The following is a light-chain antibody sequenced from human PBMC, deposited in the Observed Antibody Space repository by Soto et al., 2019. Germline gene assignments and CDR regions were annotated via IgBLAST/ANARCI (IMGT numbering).Light chain of an antibody. V-gene: IGLV2-11*01. Sequence: QSALTQPRSVSGSPGQSVTISCTGTNNDVGFYNYVSWYQQQLGKAPKLLIYDVNKRPSGVPPRFSGSKSANTASPTISGLQAADEADYYCNSYAGGLVLFGGGTKLTVL. CDR3: NSYAGGLVL. CDR1: NNDVGFYNY. J-gene: IGLJ2*01. CDR2: DVN.